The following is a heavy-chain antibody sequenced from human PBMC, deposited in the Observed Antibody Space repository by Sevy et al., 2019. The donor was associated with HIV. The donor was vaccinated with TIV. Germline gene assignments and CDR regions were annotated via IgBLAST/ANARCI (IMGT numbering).Heavy chain of an antibody. Sequence: GESLTISCKISGYSFTSYCIGWVRQMTGKGLEWMGIFCPGDSDISYSPSFQGQVTISADKSISTVYLQWRSLKASDTAMYYCTRQGPSDGMDVWGRGTTVTVSS. CDR1: GYSFTSYC. V-gene: IGHV5-51*01. CDR3: TRQGPSDGMDV. J-gene: IGHJ6*02. CDR2: FCPGDSDI.